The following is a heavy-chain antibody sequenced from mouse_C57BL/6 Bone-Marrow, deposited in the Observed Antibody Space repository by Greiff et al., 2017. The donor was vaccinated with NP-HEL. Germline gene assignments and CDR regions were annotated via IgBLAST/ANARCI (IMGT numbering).Heavy chain of an antibody. Sequence: QVHVKQPGAELVRPGSSVKLSCKASGYTFTSYWMDWVKQRPGQGLEWIGNIYPSDSETHYNQKFKDKATLTVDKSSSTAYMQLSSLTSEDSAVYYCARGDGYWGQGTTLTVSS. CDR2: IYPSDSET. J-gene: IGHJ2*01. V-gene: IGHV1-61*01. D-gene: IGHD3-3*01. CDR3: ARGDGY. CDR1: GYTFTSYW.